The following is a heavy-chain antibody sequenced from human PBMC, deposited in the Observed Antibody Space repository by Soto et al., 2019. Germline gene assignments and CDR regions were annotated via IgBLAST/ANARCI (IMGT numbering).Heavy chain of an antibody. V-gene: IGHV1-3*01. CDR1: GYTFTSYA. J-gene: IGHJ3*02. Sequence: GASVKVSCKASGYTFTSYAMHWVRQAPGQRLEWMGWINAGNGNTKYSQKFQGRVTITRDTSASTAYMELSSLRSEDTAVYYCARDLPYCSSTSCLAPGDAFDIWGQGTMVTVSS. D-gene: IGHD2-2*01. CDR2: INAGNGNT. CDR3: ARDLPYCSSTSCLAPGDAFDI.